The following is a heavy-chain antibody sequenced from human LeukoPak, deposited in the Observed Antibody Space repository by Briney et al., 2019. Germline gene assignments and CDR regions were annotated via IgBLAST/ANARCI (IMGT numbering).Heavy chain of an antibody. V-gene: IGHV3-21*01. CDR2: ITSGSSYI. J-gene: IGHJ4*02. Sequence: PGGSLRLSCAASGFTFSSYNMNWVRQAPGKGLEWVSSITSGSSYIYYADSVKGRFTISRDNAKNSLFLQMNSLRAEDTAVYYCARASITMARGELVFYFDYWGQGTLVTVSS. D-gene: IGHD3-10*01. CDR3: ARASITMARGELVFYFDY. CDR1: GFTFSSYN.